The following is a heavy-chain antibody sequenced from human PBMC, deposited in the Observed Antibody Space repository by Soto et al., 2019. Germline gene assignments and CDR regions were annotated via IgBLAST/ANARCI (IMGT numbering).Heavy chain of an antibody. CDR2: ISHSGST. D-gene: IGHD4-17*01. Sequence: QVQLQQWGAGLLRPSETLSLTCAVYGGSFSDYFWSWIRQPPGKGLEWIGEISHSGSTNYNPSLKSRVTISIDTSKNQFSLNLSSVTAADTAVYYCATSDGDYTPDYWGQGALVTVSS. V-gene: IGHV4-34*01. CDR3: ATSDGDYTPDY. J-gene: IGHJ4*02. CDR1: GGSFSDYF.